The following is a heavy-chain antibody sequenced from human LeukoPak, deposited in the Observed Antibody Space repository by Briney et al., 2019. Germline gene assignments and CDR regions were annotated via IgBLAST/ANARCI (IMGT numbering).Heavy chain of an antibody. V-gene: IGHV1-24*01. J-gene: IGHJ3*02. Sequence: ASVKVSCKASGYTFTGYYVHWVRQAPGQGLEWMGGFDPEDGETIYAQKFQGRVTMTEDTSTDTAYMELSSLRSEDTAVYYCATVEDFFIWGQGTMVTVSS. D-gene: IGHD3-3*01. CDR3: ATVEDFFI. CDR1: GYTFTGYY. CDR2: FDPEDGET.